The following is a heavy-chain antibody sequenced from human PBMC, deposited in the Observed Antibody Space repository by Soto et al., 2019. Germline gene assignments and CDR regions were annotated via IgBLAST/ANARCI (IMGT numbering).Heavy chain of an antibody. J-gene: IGHJ3*02. V-gene: IGHV1-46*03. Sequence: ASVKVSCKASGYTFTSYYMHWVRQAPGQGLEWMGIINPSGGSTSYAQKFQGRVTMTRDTSTSTVYMELSSLRSEDTAVYYCARDPITRFLEWSRAFDIWGQGTMVTVS. CDR2: INPSGGST. CDR3: ARDPITRFLEWSRAFDI. CDR1: GYTFTSYY. D-gene: IGHD3-3*01.